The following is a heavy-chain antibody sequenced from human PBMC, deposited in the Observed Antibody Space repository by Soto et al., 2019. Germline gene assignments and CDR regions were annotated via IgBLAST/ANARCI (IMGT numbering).Heavy chain of an antibody. V-gene: IGHV1-69*01. D-gene: IGHD2-8*01. Sequence: QVQLVQSGAEVKKPGSSVKVSCKASGGTFSSYAISWVRQAPGQGLEWMGGIIPIFGTANYAQKFQGRVTITADESTSTAYMELSSLRSEDTAVYYCARANRPYCTNGVCDFFDYWGQGTLVTVSS. CDR3: ARANRPYCTNGVCDFFDY. J-gene: IGHJ4*02. CDR2: IIPIFGTA. CDR1: GGTFSSYA.